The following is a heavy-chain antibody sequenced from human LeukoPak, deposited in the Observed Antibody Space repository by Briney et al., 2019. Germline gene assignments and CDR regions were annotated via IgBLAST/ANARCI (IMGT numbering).Heavy chain of an antibody. Sequence: SETLSLTCTVSGGSISSGGYSWSWIRQHPGKGLEWIGYIYYSGSTYYNPSLKSRVTISVDTSKNQFSLKLSSVTAADTAVYYCARGTRNNAFDIWGQGTMVTVSS. CDR1: GGSISSGGYS. CDR3: ARGTRNNAFDI. CDR2: IYYSGST. V-gene: IGHV4-31*03. J-gene: IGHJ3*02.